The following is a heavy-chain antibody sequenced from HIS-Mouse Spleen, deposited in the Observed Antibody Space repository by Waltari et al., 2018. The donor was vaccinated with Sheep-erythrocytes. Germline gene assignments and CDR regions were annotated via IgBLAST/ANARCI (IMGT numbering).Heavy chain of an antibody. Sequence: FSSYWMHWVRQAPGKGLVWVSRINSDGSSTSYADSVKGRFTISRDNAKNTLYLQMNSLRAEDTAVYYCAREALGESAFDIWGQGTMVTVSS. CDR3: AREALGESAFDI. CDR2: INSDGSST. D-gene: IGHD3-16*01. CDR1: FSSYW. V-gene: IGHV3-74*01. J-gene: IGHJ3*02.